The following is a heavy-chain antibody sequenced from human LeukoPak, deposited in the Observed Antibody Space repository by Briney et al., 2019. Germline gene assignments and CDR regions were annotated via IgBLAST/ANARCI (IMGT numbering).Heavy chain of an antibody. D-gene: IGHD3-22*01. Sequence: SETLSLTCTVSGGSISSSSYYWGWIRQPPGKGLEWIGSIYYSGSTYYNPSLKSRVTISVDTSKNQFSPRLSSVTAADTAVYYCARLGDDSSGYYYAPAWFDPWGQGTLVTVSS. J-gene: IGHJ5*02. CDR3: ARLGDDSSGYYYAPAWFDP. CDR2: IYYSGST. CDR1: GGSISSSSYY. V-gene: IGHV4-39*01.